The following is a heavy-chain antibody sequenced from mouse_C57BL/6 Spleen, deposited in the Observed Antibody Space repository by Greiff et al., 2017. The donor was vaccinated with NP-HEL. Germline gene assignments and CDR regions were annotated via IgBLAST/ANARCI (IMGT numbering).Heavy chain of an antibody. D-gene: IGHD2-5*01. Sequence: VQLQQPGAELVKPGASVKLSCKASGYTFTSYWMHWVKQRPGQGLEWIGAIDPSDSYTNYNQKLKGKATLTVDTSSSTAYMQLSSLTSEDSAVYYCARSRSNYRTWFAYWGQGTLVTVSA. CDR2: IDPSDSYT. V-gene: IGHV1-50*01. CDR1: GYTFTSYW. CDR3: ARSRSNYRTWFAY. J-gene: IGHJ3*01.